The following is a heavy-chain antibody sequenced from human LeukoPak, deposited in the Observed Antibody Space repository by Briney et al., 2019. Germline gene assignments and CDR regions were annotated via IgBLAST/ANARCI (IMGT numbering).Heavy chain of an antibody. CDR2: ISWDGGST. Sequence: GGSLRLSCAASGFTFDDYTMHWVRQAPGKGLEWVSLISWDGGSTYYADSVKGRFTISRDNSKNSLYLQMSSLRTEDTALYYCAKDGIPPGYCSSTSCSGHFDYWGQGALVTVSS. D-gene: IGHD2-2*03. V-gene: IGHV3-43*01. CDR3: AKDGIPPGYCSSTSCSGHFDY. J-gene: IGHJ4*02. CDR1: GFTFDDYT.